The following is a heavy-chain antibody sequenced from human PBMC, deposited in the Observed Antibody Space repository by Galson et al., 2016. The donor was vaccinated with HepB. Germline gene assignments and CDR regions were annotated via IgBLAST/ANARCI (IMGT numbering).Heavy chain of an antibody. J-gene: IGHJ6*02. D-gene: IGHD3-16*01. CDR2: ITTAGDT. CDR1: GFSFGIYD. V-gene: IGHV3-13*01. Sequence: SLRLSCAASGFSFGIYDVHWVRQPIGKGLEWVSSITTAGDTSYIGSVKGRFSISRDNANNSLYLDMKSLKAGDTAVYYCARDRAWGGLDLWGQGTTVIVSS. CDR3: ARDRAWGGLDL.